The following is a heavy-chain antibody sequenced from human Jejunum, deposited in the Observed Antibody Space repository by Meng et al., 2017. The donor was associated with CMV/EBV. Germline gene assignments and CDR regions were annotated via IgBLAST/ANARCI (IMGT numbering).Heavy chain of an antibody. CDR2: ICYSGST. D-gene: IGHD2-2*01. Sequence: SGGSIGSINCWSWVRQPPGKGLEWIGEICYSGSTNYNSSPESRVTISLDKSNKQFSLKLSSVTAADTAVYYCARGYASWTVDGRVGYWGQGTLVTVSS. V-gene: IGHV4-4*02. CDR3: ARGYASWTVDGRVGY. J-gene: IGHJ4*02. CDR1: GGSIGSINC.